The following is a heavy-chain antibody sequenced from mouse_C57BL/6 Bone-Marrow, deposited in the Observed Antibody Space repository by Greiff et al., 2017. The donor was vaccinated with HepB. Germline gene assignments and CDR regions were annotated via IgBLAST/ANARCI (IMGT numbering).Heavy chain of an antibody. Sequence: EVHLVESGGGLVKPGGSLKLSCAASGFTFSSYTMSWVRQTPEKRLEWVATISGGGGNTYYPDSVKGRFTISRDNAKNTLYLQMSSLRSEDTALYYCARRNDGYYGLDYWGQGTTLTVSS. V-gene: IGHV5-9*01. D-gene: IGHD2-3*01. J-gene: IGHJ2*01. CDR2: ISGGGGNT. CDR1: GFTFSSYT. CDR3: ARRNDGYYGLDY.